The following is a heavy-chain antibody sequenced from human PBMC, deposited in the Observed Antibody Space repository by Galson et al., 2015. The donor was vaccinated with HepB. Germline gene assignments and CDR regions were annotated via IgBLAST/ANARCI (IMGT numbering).Heavy chain of an antibody. V-gene: IGHV1-46*01. J-gene: IGHJ2*01. CDR1: GYTFTSYY. CDR2: INPSGGST. Sequence: SVKVSCKASGYTFTSYYMHWVRQAPGQGLEWMGIINPSGGSTSYAQKFQGRVTMTRDTSTSTVYMELSSLRSEDTAVYYCARDSGYDFWSGYYSPGWYFDLWGRGTLVTVSS. D-gene: IGHD3-3*01. CDR3: ARDSGYDFWSGYYSPGWYFDL.